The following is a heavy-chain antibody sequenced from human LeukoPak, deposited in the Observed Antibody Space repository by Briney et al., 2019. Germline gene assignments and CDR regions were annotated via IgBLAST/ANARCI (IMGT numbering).Heavy chain of an antibody. J-gene: IGHJ4*02. V-gene: IGHV3-30-3*01. Sequence: GGSLRLSCAASGFTFSSNAMHWVRQAPGKGLEWVAGISYDGSNKYYADSVKGRFTISRDNSRNTLYLYMNSLRVEDTTVYNCARDIGAVGASPFDYWGQGTLVTVSS. CDR2: ISYDGSNK. CDR3: ARDIGAVGASPFDY. CDR1: GFTFSSNA. D-gene: IGHD1-26*01.